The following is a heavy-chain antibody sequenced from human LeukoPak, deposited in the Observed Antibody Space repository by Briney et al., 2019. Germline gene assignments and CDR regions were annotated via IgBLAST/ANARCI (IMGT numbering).Heavy chain of an antibody. J-gene: IGHJ4*02. V-gene: IGHV3-49*04. CDR2: IQAKAYGGAT. CDR3: TRAPHPRCSSSGCYLDY. Sequence: GGSLRLSCSTSGFTFGDYAMSWVRQAPGKGLEWVGFIQAKAYGGATKYAASVNGRFSISRDDSQSITNLQMNDLKTEDTAVYYCTRAPHPRCSSSGCYLDYWGQGTLVTVSS. CDR1: GFTFGDYA. D-gene: IGHD2-2*01.